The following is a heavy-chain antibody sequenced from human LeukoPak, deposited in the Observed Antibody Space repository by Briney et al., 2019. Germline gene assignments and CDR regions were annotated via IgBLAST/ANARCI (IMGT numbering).Heavy chain of an antibody. J-gene: IGHJ6*03. CDR3: ARTEESGYSYRYFGYYYYMDV. D-gene: IGHD5-18*01. V-gene: IGHV4-38-2*02. Sequence: SETLSLTCTVSGYSISTGYYWDWIRQPPGKGLEWIGTFYHGGSTCYNPSLKSRVTISVDTSKNQFSLKLSSVTAADTAVYYCARTEESGYSYRYFGYYYYMDVWGKGTTVTVSS. CDR1: GYSISTGYY. CDR2: FYHGGST.